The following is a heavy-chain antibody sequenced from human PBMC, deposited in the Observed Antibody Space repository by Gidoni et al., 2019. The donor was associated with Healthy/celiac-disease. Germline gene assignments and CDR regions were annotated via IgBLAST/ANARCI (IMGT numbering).Heavy chain of an antibody. V-gene: IGHV3-30-3*01. CDR1: GFTFSSSA. Sequence: QVQLVASGGGVVQPGRSLRLSCAASGFTFSSSAMHWVRQAPGKGREWVAVISYDGSNKYYADSVKSRFTISRDNSKNTLYLQMNSLRAEDTAVYYCAREGFGELSLDYWGQGTLVTVSS. J-gene: IGHJ4*02. CDR2: ISYDGSNK. D-gene: IGHD3-10*01. CDR3: AREGFGELSLDY.